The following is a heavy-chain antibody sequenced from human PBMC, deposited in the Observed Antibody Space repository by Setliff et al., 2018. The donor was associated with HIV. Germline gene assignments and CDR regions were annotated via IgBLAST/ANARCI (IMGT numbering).Heavy chain of an antibody. CDR2: IYHSGGT. D-gene: IGHD6-19*01. Sequence: SETLSLTCAVSGGSISSSNWWSWVRQPPGKGLEWIGEIYHSGGTNYNPSLKSRVTISVDTSKNQFSLNLTSVTAADTAVYYCARSLLPSITVAGTIGYWGQGSLVTVSS. CDR1: GGSISSSNW. V-gene: IGHV4-4*02. CDR3: ARSLLPSITVAGTIGY. J-gene: IGHJ4*02.